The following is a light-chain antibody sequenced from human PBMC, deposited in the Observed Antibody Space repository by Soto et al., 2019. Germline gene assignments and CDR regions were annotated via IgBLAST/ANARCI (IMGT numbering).Light chain of an antibody. J-gene: IGKJ5*01. CDR2: AAS. CDR1: QNIIRH. Sequence: DIQMTQYTPSLSASVGDGVTITCRASQNIIRHLNWYQHKPGRAPRLLIYAASTLQSGVPSRFTGSGSGTEFTLTISGLQPEDFATYYCQHSYIMPIAFGQGTRLEVK. CDR3: QHSYIMPIA. V-gene: IGKV1-39*01.